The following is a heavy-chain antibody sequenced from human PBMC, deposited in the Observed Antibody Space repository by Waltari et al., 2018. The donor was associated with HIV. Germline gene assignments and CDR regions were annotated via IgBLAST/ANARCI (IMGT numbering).Heavy chain of an antibody. Sequence: EVQLMESGGGLVQSGGSLILACAASGLTFYNYWMVWVRQTPVKGLEWVAHIKDDGSEKYYMGSVQGRFAISRDNAKNSMVLQMNSLTAEDTAVYYCARIGTFPHNYAINFWGQGTTVTVSS. CDR3: ARIGTFPHNYAINF. CDR2: IKDDGSEK. J-gene: IGHJ6*02. V-gene: IGHV3-7*01. CDR1: GLTFYNYW. D-gene: IGHD1-26*01.